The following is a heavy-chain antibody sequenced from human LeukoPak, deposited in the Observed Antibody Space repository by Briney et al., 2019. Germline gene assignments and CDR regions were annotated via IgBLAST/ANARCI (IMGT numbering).Heavy chain of an antibody. D-gene: IGHD3-3*01. CDR2: ISSSGSTI. J-gene: IGHJ5*02. CDR1: GFTFSDYY. V-gene: IGHV3-11*01. Sequence: PGGSLRLSCAASGFTFSDYYMSWIRQAPGKGLEWVSYISSSGSTIYYADSVKGRFTISRDNSKNTLYLQMNSLRAEDTAVYYCAKDLAFGVVTGKVDPWGQGTLVTVSS. CDR3: AKDLAFGVVTGKVDP.